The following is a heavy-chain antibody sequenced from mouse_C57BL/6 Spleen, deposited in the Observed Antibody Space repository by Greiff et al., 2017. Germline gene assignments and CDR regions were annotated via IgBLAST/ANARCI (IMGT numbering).Heavy chain of an antibody. CDR2: ISYDGSN. Sequence: VQLKESGPGLVKPSQSLSLTCSVTGYSITSGYYWNWIRQFPGNKLEWMGYISYDGSNNYNPSLKNRISIARDTSKNQIFLKLNSVTTEDTATYYCARDLGGAFAYWGQGTLVTVSA. CDR3: ARDLGGAFAY. CDR1: GYSITSGYY. J-gene: IGHJ3*01. V-gene: IGHV3-6*01. D-gene: IGHD3-1*01.